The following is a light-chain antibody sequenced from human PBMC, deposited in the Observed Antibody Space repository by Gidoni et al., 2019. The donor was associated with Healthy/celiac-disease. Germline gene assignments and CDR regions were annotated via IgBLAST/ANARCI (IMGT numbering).Light chain of an antibody. Sequence: SALTQPASVSGSPGQSIPISCTGGSSDVVRYDLVSWYQYHPGEGPKLVIYEVRKRPSGVSYRFSASKSCNTASLRSSGLQAEDEADYYCCSDAGRDTLIFGGGTKLTVL. CDR2: EVR. CDR3: CSDAGRDTLI. V-gene: IGLV2-23*02. CDR1: SSDVVRYDL. J-gene: IGLJ2*01.